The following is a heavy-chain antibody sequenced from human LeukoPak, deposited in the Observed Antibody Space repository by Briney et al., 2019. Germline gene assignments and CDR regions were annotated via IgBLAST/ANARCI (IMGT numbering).Heavy chain of an antibody. J-gene: IGHJ4*02. D-gene: IGHD3-3*01. CDR1: GGSINSGGSY. CDR2: IYNNGRT. CDR3: ARGTRYDFWSAYSDYFDY. V-gene: IGHV4-31*03. Sequence: PSETLSLTCTVSGGSINSGGSYWSWIRQHPGKGLEWIGYIYNNGRTYYNPSLKSRVTVSVDTSQNQVSLKVTSLTAADTAVFYCARGTRYDFWSAYSDYFDYWGQGTLVTVS.